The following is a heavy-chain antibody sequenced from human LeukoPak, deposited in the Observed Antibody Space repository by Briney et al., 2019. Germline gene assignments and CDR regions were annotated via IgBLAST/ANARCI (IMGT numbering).Heavy chain of an antibody. CDR2: IYHSGCT. J-gene: IGHJ4*02. Sequence: SETLSLTCTVSGYSISSGYYWGWIRQPPGKGLEWIGSIYHSGCTYYNPSLKSRVTISVDTSKNQFSLKLSSVTAADTAVYYCARGWSGRSSGSDYWGQGTLVTVSS. CDR3: ARGWSGRSSGSDY. D-gene: IGHD3-22*01. V-gene: IGHV4-38-2*02. CDR1: GYSISSGYY.